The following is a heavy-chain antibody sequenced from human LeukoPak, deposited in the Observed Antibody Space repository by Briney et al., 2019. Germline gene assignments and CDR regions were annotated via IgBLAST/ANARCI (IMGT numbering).Heavy chain of an antibody. CDR3: ARDIRHYDILTGYYNADYFDY. J-gene: IGHJ4*02. CDR1: GFTFSYYS. D-gene: IGHD3-9*01. Sequence: GGSLRLSCAASGFTFSYYSMNWVRQAPGKGLEWVSYISSSSSTIYYADSVKGRFTISRDNAKNSLYLQMNSLRDEDTAVYYCARDIRHYDILTGYYNADYFDYWGQGTLVTVSS. V-gene: IGHV3-48*02. CDR2: ISSSSSTI.